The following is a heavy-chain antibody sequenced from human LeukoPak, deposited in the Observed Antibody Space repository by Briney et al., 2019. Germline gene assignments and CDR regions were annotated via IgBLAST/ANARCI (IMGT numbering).Heavy chain of an antibody. J-gene: IGHJ3*02. CDR1: GYTFTSYY. D-gene: IGHD2-2*01. V-gene: IGHV1-46*01. CDR2: INPSGGGT. CDR3: ARSAPQGYCTSTSCYARSAFDI. Sequence: ASVKVSCKASGYTFTSYYIHWVRQAPGQGLEWMGMINPSGGGTSYAQKFQGRVTMTRDTSTSTVYMELSSLRSEDSAVYYCARSAPQGYCTSTSCYARSAFDIWGQGTMVTVSS.